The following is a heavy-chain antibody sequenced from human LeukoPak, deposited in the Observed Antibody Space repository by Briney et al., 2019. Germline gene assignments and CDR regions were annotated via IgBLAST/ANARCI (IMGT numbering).Heavy chain of an antibody. V-gene: IGHV4-34*01. Sequence: SETLSLTCAVYGGSFSGYYWSWIRQPPGKGLEWIGEINHSGSTNYNPSLKSRVTISVDTSKNQFSLKLSSVTAADTAAYYCARGDRIVVVTAIGPLDYWGQGTLVTVSS. D-gene: IGHD2-21*02. J-gene: IGHJ4*02. CDR2: INHSGST. CDR3: ARGDRIVVVTAIGPLDY. CDR1: GGSFSGYY.